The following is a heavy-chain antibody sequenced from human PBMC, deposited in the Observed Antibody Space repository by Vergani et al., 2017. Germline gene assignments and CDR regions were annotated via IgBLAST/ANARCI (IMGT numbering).Heavy chain of an antibody. CDR2: LYYRGNS. CDR3: TRHWAVVAANNWFDP. Sequence: QVRLQESGPGLVKPSETLSLTCTVSGASVSSSVSSSGYSWGWLRQPPGKGLEWIASLYYRGNSYYSPSLRRRLTIYVDTSKNQFSLKLSAVTAADTAVYYCTRHWAVVAANNWFDPLGQGALVTVSS. CDR1: GASVSSSVSSSGYS. V-gene: IGHV4-39*01. D-gene: IGHD2-15*01. J-gene: IGHJ5*02.